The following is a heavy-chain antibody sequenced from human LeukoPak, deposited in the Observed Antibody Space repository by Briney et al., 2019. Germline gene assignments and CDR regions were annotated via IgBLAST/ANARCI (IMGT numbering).Heavy chain of an antibody. CDR3: AELGITMIGGV. V-gene: IGHV3-23*01. D-gene: IGHD3-10*02. J-gene: IGHJ6*04. CDR1: GFTFSSSS. CDR2: SSGRSGNT. Sequence: GGSLRLSCAASGFTFSSSSMSWVRQAPGKGLEWVSLSSGRSGNTYYADSVKGRFTISRDNSRNTLYLQMNSLRAEDTAVYYCAELGITMIGGVWGKGTTVTISS.